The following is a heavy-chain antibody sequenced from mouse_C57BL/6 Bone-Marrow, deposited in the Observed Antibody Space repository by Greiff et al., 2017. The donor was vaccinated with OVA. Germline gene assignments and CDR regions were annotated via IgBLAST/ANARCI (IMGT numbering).Heavy chain of an antibody. CDR2: IYPRSGNT. CDR3: ARLTRPFAY. Sequence: QVQLQQSGAELARPGASVKLSCTASGYTFTSYGICWVKQRTGQGLEWIGEIYPRSGNTYYNEKFKGKATLTADKSSSTAYMELRSLTSEDSEVYFGARLTRPFAYWGQGTLVTVSA. J-gene: IGHJ3*01. D-gene: IGHD2-13*01. CDR1: GYTFTSYG. V-gene: IGHV1-81*01.